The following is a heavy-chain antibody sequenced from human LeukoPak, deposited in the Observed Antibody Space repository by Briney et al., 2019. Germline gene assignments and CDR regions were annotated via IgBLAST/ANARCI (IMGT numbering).Heavy chain of an antibody. CDR2: IYYSGST. CDR1: GGSISSYY. J-gene: IGHJ4*02. Sequence: SETLSLTCTVSGGSISSYYWSWIRQPPGKGLEWIGYIYYSGSTNYNPSLKSRVTISVDTSKNQFSLQLNSVTPEDTAVYYCARASRGDYYDSSGYSVPGYYFDYWGQGTLITVSS. D-gene: IGHD3-22*01. V-gene: IGHV4-59*12. CDR3: ARASRGDYYDSSGYSVPGYYFDY.